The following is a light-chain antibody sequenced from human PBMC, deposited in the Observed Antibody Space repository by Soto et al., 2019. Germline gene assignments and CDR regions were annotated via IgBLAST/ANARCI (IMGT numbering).Light chain of an antibody. CDR2: EVT. Sequence: QIVLTQPPSASGSPGQSVTISCTGTSSDVGAYKYVSWYQQYPGKAPKLMIYEVTKRPSGVPDRFSGSKSGNTASLTVSGLQAEDEADYYCTSYVGNDIWVFGGGTKLTVL. CDR3: TSYVGNDIWV. J-gene: IGLJ3*02. V-gene: IGLV2-8*01. CDR1: SSDVGAYKY.